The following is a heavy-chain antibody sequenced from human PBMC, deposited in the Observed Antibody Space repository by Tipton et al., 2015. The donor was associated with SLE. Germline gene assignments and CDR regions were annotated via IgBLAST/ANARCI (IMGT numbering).Heavy chain of an antibody. D-gene: IGHD2-2*02. V-gene: IGHV4-39*07. Sequence: TLSLTCTVSGGSISSSSYYWGWIRQPPGKGLEWIGSIYYSGSTYYNPSLKSRVTISVDTSKNQFSLKLSSVTAADTAVYYCARGEIQLLYGAFDIWGQGTMVTVSS. CDR2: IYYSGST. J-gene: IGHJ3*02. CDR3: ARGEIQLLYGAFDI. CDR1: GGSISSSSYY.